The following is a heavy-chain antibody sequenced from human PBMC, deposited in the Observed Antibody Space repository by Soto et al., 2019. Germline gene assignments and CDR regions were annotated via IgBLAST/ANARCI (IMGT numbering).Heavy chain of an antibody. V-gene: IGHV4-59*01. D-gene: IGHD2-15*01. CDR3: ARANGSGGSWDDAFDI. Sequence: SETLSLTCTVSGGSISSYYWSWIRQPPGKGLEWIGYIYYSGSTNYNPSLKSRVTISVDTSKNQFSLKLSSVTAADTAVYYCARANGSGGSWDDAFDIWGQGTMVTVSS. J-gene: IGHJ3*02. CDR1: GGSISSYY. CDR2: IYYSGST.